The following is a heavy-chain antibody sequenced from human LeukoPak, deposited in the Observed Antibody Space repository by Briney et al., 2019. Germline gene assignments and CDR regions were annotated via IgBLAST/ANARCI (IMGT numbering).Heavy chain of an antibody. CDR1: GGSISSSSYY. CDR3: ARHFSLVVPAAIFWFDP. J-gene: IGHJ5*02. V-gene: IGHV4-39*01. CDR2: IYYSGST. D-gene: IGHD2-2*01. Sequence: SETLPLTCTVSGGSISSSSYYWGWIRQPPGKGLEWIGSIYYSGSTYYNPSLKSRVTISVDTSKNQFSLKLSSVTAADTAVYYCARHFSLVVPAAIFWFDPWGQGTLVTVSS.